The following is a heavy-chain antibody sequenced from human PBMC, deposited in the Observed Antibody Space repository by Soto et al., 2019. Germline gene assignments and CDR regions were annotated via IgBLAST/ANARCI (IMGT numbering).Heavy chain of an antibody. J-gene: IGHJ5*02. CDR1: GAAINGGGYF. V-gene: IGHV4-39*01. CDR2: IYYTGST. D-gene: IGHD5-12*01. CDR3: ARYDAESGSNKLDP. Sequence: QLQLQESGPGLVKPSETLSLTCSVSGAAINGGGYFWGWARQPPGRGLEWIGSIYYTGSTSLSPSLRSRVTMSVDTSNNQFSMKLRSLTAADTAVYYCARYDAESGSNKLDPWGQGTLVTVSS.